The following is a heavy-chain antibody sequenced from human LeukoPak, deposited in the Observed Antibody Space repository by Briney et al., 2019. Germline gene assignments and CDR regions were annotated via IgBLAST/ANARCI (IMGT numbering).Heavy chain of an antibody. CDR3: ARDPYSGNYGAYYYYYMDV. J-gene: IGHJ6*03. CDR2: ITSSSTYI. D-gene: IGHD1-26*01. V-gene: IGHV3-21*01. CDR1: GFTFSSYS. Sequence: GGSLRLSCAASGFTFSSYSMNWVRQAPGKGLEWVSSITSSSTYIYYADSVKGRFTISRDNAKNSLYLQMDSLRPEDTAVYYCARDPYSGNYGAYYYYYMDVWGKGTTVTISS.